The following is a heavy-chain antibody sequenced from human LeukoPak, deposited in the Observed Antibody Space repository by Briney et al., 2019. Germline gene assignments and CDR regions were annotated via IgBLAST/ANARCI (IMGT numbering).Heavy chain of an antibody. CDR3: ARVRSMTTVTTNAFDI. D-gene: IGHD4-17*01. J-gene: IGHJ3*02. V-gene: IGHV4-38-2*02. Sequence: IYHSGSTYYNPSLKSRVTISVDTSKNQFSLKLSSVTAADTAVYYCARVRSMTTVTTNAFDIWGQGTMVTVSS. CDR2: IYHSGST.